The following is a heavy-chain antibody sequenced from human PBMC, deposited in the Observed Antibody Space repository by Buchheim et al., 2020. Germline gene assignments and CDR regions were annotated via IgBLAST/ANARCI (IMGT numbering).Heavy chain of an antibody. CDR2: INPSGGST. CDR1: GYTFTSYY. CDR3: ASYDSSGYETGWFDP. Sequence: QVQLVQSGAEVKKPGASVKVSCKASGYTFTSYYMHWVRQAPGQGLEWMGIINPSGGSTSYAQKFQGRVTMTRDTSTSTAYMELSSLRSEDTAVYYCASYDSSGYETGWFDPWGQGTL. J-gene: IGHJ5*02. V-gene: IGHV1-46*01. D-gene: IGHD3-22*01.